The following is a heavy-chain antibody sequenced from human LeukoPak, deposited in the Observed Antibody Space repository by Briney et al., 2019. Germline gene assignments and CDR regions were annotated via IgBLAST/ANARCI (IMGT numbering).Heavy chain of an antibody. D-gene: IGHD4-23*01. CDR2: INPNSGGT. Sequence: ASVKVSSKASGYTFTDYHMHWVRQAPGQGLEWMGWINPNSGGTNYAQKFQGRVTMTRDTSISTTNMELRSLRSDDTAVYYCAREMETGTVVTPGYWGQGTLVTVSS. CDR1: GYTFTDYH. CDR3: AREMETGTVVTPGY. J-gene: IGHJ4*02. V-gene: IGHV1-2*02.